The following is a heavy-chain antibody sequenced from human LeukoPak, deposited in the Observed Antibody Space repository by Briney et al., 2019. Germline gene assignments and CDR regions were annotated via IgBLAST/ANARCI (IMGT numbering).Heavy chain of an antibody. CDR1: GGSISSYY. CDR2: INYSGST. D-gene: IGHD6-13*01. V-gene: IGHV4-59*01. CDR3: ARVSSSSTNDY. J-gene: IGHJ4*01. Sequence: PSETLSLTCTVSGGSISSYYWSWIRQPPGKGLEWIGYINYSGSTNYNPSLKSRVTISVDTSKNQFSLKLSSVTAEDTAVYYCARVSSSSTNDYWGQGTLVTASS.